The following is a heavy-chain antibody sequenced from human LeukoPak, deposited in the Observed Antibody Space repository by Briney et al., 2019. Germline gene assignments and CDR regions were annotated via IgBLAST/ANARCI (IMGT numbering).Heavy chain of an antibody. D-gene: IGHD1-26*01. CDR2: VSSDGGST. Sequence: GGSLRLSCAASGFTFSNYAMHWVRQAPGKGLEYAATVSSDGGSTYYANSVNGRFTISRDNSKNTLYLQMGSLRAEDIAVYYCARDRSGSYTSYYFDYWGQGTLVTVSS. CDR1: GFTFSNYA. CDR3: ARDRSGSYTSYYFDY. V-gene: IGHV3-64*01. J-gene: IGHJ4*02.